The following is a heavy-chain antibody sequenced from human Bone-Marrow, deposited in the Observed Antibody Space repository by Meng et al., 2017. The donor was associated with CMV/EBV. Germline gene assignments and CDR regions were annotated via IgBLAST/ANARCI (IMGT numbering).Heavy chain of an antibody. J-gene: IGHJ6*02. D-gene: IGHD6-6*01. CDR3: ATDQSRVRYSSSTYYYYGMDV. V-gene: IGHV1-18*01. Sequence: ASVKVSCKASGYTFTSYGISWVRQAPGQGLEWMGWISAYNGNTNYAQKLQGRVTMTTDTSTSTAYTELRSLRSEDTAVYYCATDQSRVRYSSSTYYYYGMDVWGQGTTVTVSS. CDR2: ISAYNGNT. CDR1: GYTFTSYG.